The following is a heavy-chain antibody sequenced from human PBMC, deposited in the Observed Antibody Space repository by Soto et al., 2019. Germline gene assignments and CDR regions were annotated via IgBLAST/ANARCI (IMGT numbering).Heavy chain of an antibody. Sequence: PSETLSLTCTVSGGSISSGDYYWSWIRQPPGKGLEWIGYIYYSGSTYYNPSLKSRVTISVDTSKNQFSLKLSSVTAADTAVYYCARENAAILTGYYSGGMDVWGQGTTVTVSS. J-gene: IGHJ6*02. CDR1: GGSISSGDYY. V-gene: IGHV4-30-4*01. D-gene: IGHD3-9*01. CDR3: ARENAAILTGYYSGGMDV. CDR2: IYYSGST.